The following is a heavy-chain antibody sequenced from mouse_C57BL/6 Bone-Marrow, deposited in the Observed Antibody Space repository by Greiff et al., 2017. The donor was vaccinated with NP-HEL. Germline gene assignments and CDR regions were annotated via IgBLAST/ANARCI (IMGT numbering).Heavy chain of an antibody. CDR1: GYSITSGYY. CDR3: ASGRVTADY. Sequence: ESGPGLVKPSQSLSLTCSVTGYSITSGYYWNWIRQFPGNKLEWMGYISYDGSNNYNPSLKNRISITRDTSKNQFFLKLNSVTTEDTATYYCASGRVTADYWGQGTTLTVSS. J-gene: IGHJ2*01. CDR2: ISYDGSN. V-gene: IGHV3-6*01. D-gene: IGHD2-2*01.